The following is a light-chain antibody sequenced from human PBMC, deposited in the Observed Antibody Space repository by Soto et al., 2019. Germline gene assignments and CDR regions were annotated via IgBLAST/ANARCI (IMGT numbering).Light chain of an antibody. CDR1: SSDVGGYNY. V-gene: IGLV2-8*01. Sequence: QSALTQPPSASGSPGQSVTISCTGTSSDVGGYNYVSWYQQHPGKAPTLMIYDVSNRPSGVPYRFSGSKSCNTASLTVSGLQAEDEDDYYCSSYAGSNNLGVFGGGTKLTVL. J-gene: IGLJ2*01. CDR2: DVS. CDR3: SSYAGSNNLGV.